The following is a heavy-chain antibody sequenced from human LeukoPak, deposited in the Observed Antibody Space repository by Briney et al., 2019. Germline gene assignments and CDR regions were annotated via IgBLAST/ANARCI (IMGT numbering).Heavy chain of an antibody. J-gene: IGHJ4*02. D-gene: IGHD6-19*01. CDR2: ISYDGSNK. CDR1: GFTFSSYG. V-gene: IGHV3-30*18. CDR3: AKQKGRAVAAYDY. Sequence: GRSLRLSCAASGFTFSSYGMHWVRQAPGKGLDWVAVISYDGSNKYYADSVKGRFTISRDNSKNTLYLQMNSLRAEDTAVYYCAKQKGRAVAAYDYWGQGTLVTVSS.